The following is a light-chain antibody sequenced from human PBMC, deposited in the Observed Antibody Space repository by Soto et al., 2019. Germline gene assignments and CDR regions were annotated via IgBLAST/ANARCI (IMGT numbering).Light chain of an antibody. CDR1: QSISSY. CDR2: AAS. J-gene: IGKJ5*01. CDR3: QQARSFPVT. V-gene: IGKV1-39*01. Sequence: DIQMAQSPSSLSASLGYRCTITCRASQSISSYLHWYQQKPGKAPKLLIYAASNLQSGVPSRFSGSGSGTDFTLTITSLQSEDFATYYCQQARSFPVTFGQGTRLEIK.